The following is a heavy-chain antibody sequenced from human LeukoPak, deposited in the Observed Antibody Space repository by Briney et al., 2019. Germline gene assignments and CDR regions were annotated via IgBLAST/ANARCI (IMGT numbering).Heavy chain of an antibody. CDR1: GGSISSSNW. V-gene: IGHV4-4*02. CDR3: ARNTSSSPWFDP. Sequence: PSETLSLACAVSGGSISSSNWWSWVRQPPGKGLEWIGEIYHSGSTNYNPSLMTPVTISVDKSNNQFSLELSSVTAADTAVYYCARNTSSSPWFDPWGQGTLVTVSS. J-gene: IGHJ5*02. D-gene: IGHD6-6*01. CDR2: IYHSGST.